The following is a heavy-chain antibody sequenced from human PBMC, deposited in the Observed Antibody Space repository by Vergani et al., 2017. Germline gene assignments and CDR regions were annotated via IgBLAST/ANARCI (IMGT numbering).Heavy chain of an antibody. CDR2: IRSDGGSE. D-gene: IGHD1-26*01. J-gene: IGHJ4*02. CDR3: AKGHSGQIGSPHDYYFDY. V-gene: IGHV3-30*02. Sequence: QVHLVESVGGVVQPGGSLRLSCAASGFIFNYYGINWVRQAPGKGLEGVSFIRSDGGSEMYADSVRGRFTISRDNSKNTVSLEMLSLRTEDTAVYYCAKGHSGQIGSPHDYYFDYWGQGTLVTVSS. CDR1: GFIFNYYG.